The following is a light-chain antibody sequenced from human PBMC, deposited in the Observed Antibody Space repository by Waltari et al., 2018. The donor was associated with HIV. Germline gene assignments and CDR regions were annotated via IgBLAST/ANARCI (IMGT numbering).Light chain of an antibody. CDR1: LHIGNS. CDR2: AVS. CDR3: QDYSNAWVK. V-gene: IGKV1-27*01. Sequence: DVQMTQSPSSLSASVGDRVAITCRASLHIGNSVAWYQQRPGKAPNLLIYAVSTLQLGVPSRFSGSGSGTVFTLTISSLQPEDVATYYCQDYSNAWVKFGGGTKLDIK. J-gene: IGKJ4*02.